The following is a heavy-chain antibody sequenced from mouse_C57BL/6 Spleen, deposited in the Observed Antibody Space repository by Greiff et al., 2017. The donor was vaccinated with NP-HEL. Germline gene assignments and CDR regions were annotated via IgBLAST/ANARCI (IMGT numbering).Heavy chain of an antibody. Sequence: QVQLQQSGAELVRPGTSVKVSCKASGYAFTNYLIEWVKQRPGQGLEWIGVINPGSGGTNYNEKFKGKATLTADKSSSTAYMQLSSLTSEDSAVYFCAREELGRFDYWGKGTTLTVSS. CDR2: INPGSGGT. D-gene: IGHD4-1*01. V-gene: IGHV1-54*01. CDR1: GYAFTNYL. J-gene: IGHJ2*01. CDR3: AREELGRFDY.